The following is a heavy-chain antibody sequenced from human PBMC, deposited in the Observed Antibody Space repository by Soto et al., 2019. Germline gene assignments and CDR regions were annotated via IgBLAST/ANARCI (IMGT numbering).Heavy chain of an antibody. V-gene: IGHV4-31*03. CDR1: GGSISGGRYF. J-gene: IGHJ4*02. CDR2: IQYSGNT. D-gene: IGHD1-1*01. CDR3: ARGVSKMSPAYNQRPPYYFDY. Sequence: TLSLTCTVSGGSISGGRYFWSWIRQHPGKGLEWIGYIQYSGNTYYNPSLKSRVAISVDTSKNQFSLSLRSVTAADTAVFYCARGVSKMSPAYNQRPPYYFDYWGQGTLVTVSS.